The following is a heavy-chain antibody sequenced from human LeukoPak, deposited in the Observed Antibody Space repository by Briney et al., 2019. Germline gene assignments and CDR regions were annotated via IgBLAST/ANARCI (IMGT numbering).Heavy chain of an antibody. D-gene: IGHD3-22*01. CDR1: GYTLTELS. CDR3: ATKQMGSYYYDSPAFDP. V-gene: IGHV1-24*01. Sequence: ASVKVSCKVSGYTLTELSMHWVRQAPGKGLEWMGGFDPEVGETIYAQKFQGRVTMTEDTSTDTAYMELSSLKSEDTAMDYCATKQMGSYYYDSPAFDPWGRGTLVTVSS. CDR2: FDPEVGET. J-gene: IGHJ5*02.